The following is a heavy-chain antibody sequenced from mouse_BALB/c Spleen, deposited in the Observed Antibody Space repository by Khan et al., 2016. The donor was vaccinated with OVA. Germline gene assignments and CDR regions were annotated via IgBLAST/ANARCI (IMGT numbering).Heavy chain of an antibody. Sequence: QVQLQQSGAELAKPGASVKMSCKASGYTFTNYWMHWVKQRPGQGLEWIGYINPSTGYSEYNQKFKDKATLTADQSSSTAYIQLSSLTSEDSAVYDCANHGSSSAWLTYWGQGTLVTVSA. V-gene: IGHV1-7*01. D-gene: IGHD1-1*01. CDR1: GYTFTNYW. CDR2: INPSTGYS. J-gene: IGHJ3*01. CDR3: ANHGSSSAWLTY.